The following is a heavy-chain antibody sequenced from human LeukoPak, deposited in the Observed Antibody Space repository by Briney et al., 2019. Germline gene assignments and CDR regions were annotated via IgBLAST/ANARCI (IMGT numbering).Heavy chain of an antibody. CDR2: ISSSGSTI. D-gene: IGHD3-9*01. J-gene: IGHJ4*02. Sequence: PGGSLRLSCAASGFTFSSYEMNWVRQAPGKGLEWVSYISSSGSTIYYADSVKGQFTISRDNAKNSLYLQMNSLRAEDTAVYYCARDSYYDILTGYSHFDYWGQGTLVTVSS. CDR1: GFTFSSYE. CDR3: ARDSYYDILTGYSHFDY. V-gene: IGHV3-48*03.